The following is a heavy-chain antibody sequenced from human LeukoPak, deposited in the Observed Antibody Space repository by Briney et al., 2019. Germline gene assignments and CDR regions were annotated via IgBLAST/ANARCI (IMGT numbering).Heavy chain of an antibody. Sequence: PSETLSLTCTVSGGSISSYYWSWIRQPPGKGLEWIGYISYSGSTNYNPPLKSQVTISVDTSKNQFSLKLSSVTAADTAVYYCARTETYYDSSGYGYWGQGTLVTVSS. CDR1: GGSISSYY. CDR2: ISYSGST. V-gene: IGHV4-59*12. CDR3: ARTETYYDSSGYGY. D-gene: IGHD3-22*01. J-gene: IGHJ4*02.